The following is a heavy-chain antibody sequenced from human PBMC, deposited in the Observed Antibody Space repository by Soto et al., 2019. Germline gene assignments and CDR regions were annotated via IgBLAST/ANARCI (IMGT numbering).Heavy chain of an antibody. D-gene: IGHD5-12*01. CDR1: GYTFTSYA. Sequence: ASVKVSCKASGYTFTSYAMHWVRQAPGQRLEWMGWINAGNGNTKYSQKFQGRVTITRDTSASTAYMELSSLRSEDTAVYYCARVDGSDYYYYYGMDVWGQGTAVTVSS. J-gene: IGHJ6*02. V-gene: IGHV1-3*01. CDR2: INAGNGNT. CDR3: ARVDGSDYYYYYGMDV.